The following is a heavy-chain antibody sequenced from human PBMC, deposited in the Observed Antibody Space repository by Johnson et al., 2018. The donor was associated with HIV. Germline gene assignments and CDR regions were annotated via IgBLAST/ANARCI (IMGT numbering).Heavy chain of an antibody. D-gene: IGHD4-17*01. V-gene: IGHV3-11*04. CDR3: ARDSTPWGGEHVGYAFDL. CDR2: ISSSGSSI. J-gene: IGHJ3*01. Sequence: QVQLVESGGGLVKPGGSLRLSCKASGFTFSDYFMSWIRQAPGKGLECISYISSSGSSIYYTDSLKGRFTISRDNAKNSLYLQMNSLKAEDTGVYYCARDSTPWGGEHVGYAFDLWGRGTLVTISS. CDR1: GFTFSDYF.